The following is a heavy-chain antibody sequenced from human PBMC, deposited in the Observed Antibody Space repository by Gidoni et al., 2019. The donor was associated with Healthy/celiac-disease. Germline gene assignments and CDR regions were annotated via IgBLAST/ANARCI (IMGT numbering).Heavy chain of an antibody. Sequence: EVQLVESGGGLVQPGGSLRLPFAASGFPFSSYRMNWVRQAPGKGLEWVSYISSSSSTIYYADSVKGRFTISRDNAKNSLYLQMNSLRAEDTAVYYCARGPYDFWSGYYPSYYFDYWGQGTLVTVSS. CDR3: ARGPYDFWSGYYPSYYFDY. V-gene: IGHV3-48*01. D-gene: IGHD3-3*01. CDR2: ISSSSSTI. CDR1: GFPFSSYR. J-gene: IGHJ4*02.